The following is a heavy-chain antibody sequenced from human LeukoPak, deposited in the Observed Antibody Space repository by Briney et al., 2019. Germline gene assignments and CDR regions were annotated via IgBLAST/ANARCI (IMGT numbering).Heavy chain of an antibody. J-gene: IGHJ6*02. Sequence: ASVKVSCKASGYTFTGYYMHWVRQAPGQGLEWMGWINPNSGGTNYAQKLQGRVTMTTDTSTSTAYMELRSLRSDDTAVYYCARDPHGDYGMDVWGQGTTVTVSS. CDR2: INPNSGGT. CDR3: ARDPHGDYGMDV. D-gene: IGHD3-10*01. V-gene: IGHV1-2*02. CDR1: GYTFTGYY.